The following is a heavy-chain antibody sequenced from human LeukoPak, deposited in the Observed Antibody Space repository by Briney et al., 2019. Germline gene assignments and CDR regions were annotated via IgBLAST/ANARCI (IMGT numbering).Heavy chain of an antibody. CDR1: GFTFSDYY. V-gene: IGHV3-11*01. Sequence: GGSLRLSCAASGFTFSDYYMSWIRQAPGKGLEWVSYISSSGSTIYYADSVKGRFTISRDNAKNSLYLQMNSLRAEDTAVYYCARVSSVSSSGMIFDYWGQGTLVTVSS. CDR2: ISSSGSTI. J-gene: IGHJ4*02. D-gene: IGHD3-10*01. CDR3: ARVSSVSSSGMIFDY.